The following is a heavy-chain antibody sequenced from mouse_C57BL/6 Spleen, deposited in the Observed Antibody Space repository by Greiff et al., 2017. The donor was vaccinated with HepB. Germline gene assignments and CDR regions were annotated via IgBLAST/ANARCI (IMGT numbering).Heavy chain of an antibody. CDR3: ARWNGYYYAMDY. CDR1: GYSITSGYY. V-gene: IGHV3-6*01. Sequence: EVKLMESGPGLVKPSQSLSLTCSVTGYSITSGYYWNWIRQFPGNKLEWMGYISYDGSNNYNPSLKNRISITRDTSKKQFFLKLNSVTTEDTATYYCARWNGYYYAMDYWGQGTSVTVSS. J-gene: IGHJ4*01. CDR2: ISYDGSN. D-gene: IGHD2-2*01.